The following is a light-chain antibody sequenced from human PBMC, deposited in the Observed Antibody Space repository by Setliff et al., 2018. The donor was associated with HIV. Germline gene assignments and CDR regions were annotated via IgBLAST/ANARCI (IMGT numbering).Light chain of an antibody. CDR2: EVN. CDR3: SSYARGSTYV. Sequence: ALTQPASVSRSPGQSITLSCTGTSSDVGNYNLVSWYQLHPDRAPKLMIYEVNKRPSGVSNRFSGSKSGNTASLTISGLQAEDEADYYCSSYARGSTYVFGTGTKVTVL. V-gene: IGLV2-23*02. CDR1: SSDVGNYNL. J-gene: IGLJ1*01.